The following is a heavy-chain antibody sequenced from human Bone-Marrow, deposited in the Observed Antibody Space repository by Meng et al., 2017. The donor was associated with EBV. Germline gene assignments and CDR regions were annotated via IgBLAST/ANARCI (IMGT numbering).Heavy chain of an antibody. CDR1: GCYISTNFW. V-gene: IGHV4-4*02. Sequence: GQLQASGPGLVNASGTLFLTCAVSGCYISTNFWWSWVRQSPGKGLEWIGEIYYSGTTTYNPSLKSRVTISVDKSKNQFSLKLTSVTAADTAVYYCARGSIKSGSYSIDSWGQGILVTVSS. CDR2: IYYSGTT. D-gene: IGHD1-26*01. J-gene: IGHJ4*02. CDR3: ARGSIKSGSYSIDS.